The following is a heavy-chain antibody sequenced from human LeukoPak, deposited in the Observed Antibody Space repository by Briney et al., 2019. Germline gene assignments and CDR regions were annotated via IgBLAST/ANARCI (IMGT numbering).Heavy chain of an antibody. V-gene: IGHV3-23*01. CDR1: GFTFSNYG. D-gene: IGHD1-26*01. CDR2: ISGSGGYT. J-gene: IGHJ4*02. Sequence: GGSLRLSCAASGFTFSNYGMSSVRQAPGKGLEWVSSISGSGGYTYYADSVKGRFTISRDNSKNTLYLQMNSLRADDTAVYYCTKVPGGSYPLDWGQGTLVTVSS. CDR3: TKVPGGSYPLD.